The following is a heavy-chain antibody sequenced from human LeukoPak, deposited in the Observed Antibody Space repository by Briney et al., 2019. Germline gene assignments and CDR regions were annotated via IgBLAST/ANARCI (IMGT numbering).Heavy chain of an antibody. J-gene: IGHJ4*02. CDR1: GFTFSSYW. V-gene: IGHV3-9*01. D-gene: IGHD3-22*01. CDR3: AKDVFYSSGYYFDY. Sequence: GGSLRLSCAASGFTFSSYWMHWVRQAPGKGLEWVSGISWNSGSIGYADSVKGRFTISRDNAKNSLYLQMNSLRAEDTALYYCAKDVFYSSGYYFDYWGQGTLVTVSS. CDR2: ISWNSGSI.